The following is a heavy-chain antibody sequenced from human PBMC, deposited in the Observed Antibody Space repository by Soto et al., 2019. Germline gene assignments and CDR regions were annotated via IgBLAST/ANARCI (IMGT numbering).Heavy chain of an antibody. CDR1: GGSISSYY. D-gene: IGHD3-22*01. CDR3: ARDRTDYYDSSGYYATYNWFDP. V-gene: IGHV4-59*01. Sequence: SETLSLTCTVSGGSISSYYWSWIRQPPGKGLEWIGYIYYSGSTNYNPSLKSRVTISVDTSKNQFSLKLSSVTAADTAVYYCARDRTDYYDSSGYYATYNWFDPWGQGTLVTVS. J-gene: IGHJ5*02. CDR2: IYYSGST.